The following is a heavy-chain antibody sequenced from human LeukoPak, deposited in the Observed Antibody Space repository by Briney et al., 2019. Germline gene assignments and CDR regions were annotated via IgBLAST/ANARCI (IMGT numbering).Heavy chain of an antibody. Sequence: GGSLRLSCAASGFAFSSYGMHWVRQAPGKGQEWVAVIWYDGSNKYYADSVKGRFTISRDNSKNTLYLQMNSLRAEDTAVYYCARDYGPVTTQLCNWFDPWGQGTLVTVSS. CDR3: ARDYGPVTTQLCNWFDP. J-gene: IGHJ5*02. D-gene: IGHD4-17*01. CDR1: GFAFSSYG. V-gene: IGHV3-33*01. CDR2: IWYDGSNK.